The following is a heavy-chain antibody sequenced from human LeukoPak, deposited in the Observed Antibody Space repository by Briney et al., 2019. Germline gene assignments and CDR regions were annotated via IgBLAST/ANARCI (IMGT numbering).Heavy chain of an antibody. CDR1: GFSFDDYG. CDR3: ARESVAGIGQRAYYFDY. J-gene: IGHJ4*02. D-gene: IGHD6-19*01. Sequence: GGSLRLSCAASGFSFDDYGLTWVRQAPGKGLEWVSGINWNGDSTDYADSVKGRFTISRDNAKNSLYLQMNSLRAEDTALYYCARESVAGIGQRAYYFDYWGQGTLVTVSS. CDR2: INWNGDST. V-gene: IGHV3-20*04.